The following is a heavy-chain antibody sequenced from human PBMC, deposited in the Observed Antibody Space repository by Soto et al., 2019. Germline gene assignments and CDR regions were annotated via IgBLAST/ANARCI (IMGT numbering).Heavy chain of an antibody. CDR1: GGSISSGDYY. CDR3: ARVQGDYGERYYYGMDV. J-gene: IGHJ6*02. D-gene: IGHD4-17*01. Sequence: PSETLSLTCTVSGGSISSGDYYWSWIRHPPGKGLEWIGYIYYSGSTYYNPSLKSRVTISVDTSKNQFSLKLSSVTAADTAVYYCARVQGDYGERYYYGMDVWGQGTTVTVSS. CDR2: IYYSGST. V-gene: IGHV4-30-4*01.